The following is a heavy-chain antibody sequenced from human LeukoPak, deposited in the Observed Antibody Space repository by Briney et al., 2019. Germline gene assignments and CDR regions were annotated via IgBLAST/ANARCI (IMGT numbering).Heavy chain of an antibody. CDR1: GYTFPAYY. D-gene: IGHD2-21*02. CDR3: ASSRAQTLAFCGGDCYSGFDF. V-gene: IGHV1-2*02. J-gene: IGHJ4*02. Sequence: ASVKVSCKASGYTFPAYYMHWVRQAPGQGLEWVGWINPNSGGTNYAQKFQGRVTMTRDPSISTAYMELSWLRSDDTAMYYCASSRAQTLAFCGGDCYSGFDFWGQGTLVTVSS. CDR2: INPNSGGT.